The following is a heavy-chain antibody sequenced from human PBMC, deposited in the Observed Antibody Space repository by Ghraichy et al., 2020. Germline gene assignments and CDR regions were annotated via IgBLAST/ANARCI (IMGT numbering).Heavy chain of an antibody. J-gene: IGHJ3*02. CDR2: IYYSGST. V-gene: IGHV4-39*01. CDR3: ARLCPTVVVVNLSRRAFDI. D-gene: IGHD4-23*01. CDR1: GGSISSSSYY. Sequence: SETLSLTCTVSGGSISSSSYYWGWIRQPPGKGLEWIGSIYYSGSTYYNPSLKSRVTISVDTSKNQFSLKLSSVTAADTAVYYCARLCPTVVVVNLSRRAFDIWGQGTMVTVSS.